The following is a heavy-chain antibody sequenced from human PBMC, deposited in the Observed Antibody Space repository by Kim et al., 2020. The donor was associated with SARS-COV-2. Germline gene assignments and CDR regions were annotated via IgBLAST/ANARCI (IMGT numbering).Heavy chain of an antibody. Sequence: SETLSLTCTVSGGSISSDNYYWSWIRQYPGKGLEWIGFSYYSGSIYYNPSLNSRVIISVDTSKNQFTLKLTSVTAADTAMYYCASYCDSRGCLDRWFDPWGQGPLVTVSS. D-gene: IGHD3-22*01. J-gene: IGHJ5*02. CDR1: GGSISSDNYY. CDR3: ASYCDSRGCLDRWFDP. CDR2: SYYSGSI. V-gene: IGHV4-31*03.